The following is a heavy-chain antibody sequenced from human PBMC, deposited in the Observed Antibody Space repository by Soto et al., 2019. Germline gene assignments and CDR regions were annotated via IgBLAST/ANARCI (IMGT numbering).Heavy chain of an antibody. CDR2: MNPDSGNK. V-gene: IGHV1-8*01. CDR3: ARGPGLWFGDGGDY. CDR1: GYTFTSYD. J-gene: IGHJ4*02. Sequence: QVQLVQSGAEVKKPGASVKVSCKASGYTFTSYDINWVRQATGQGLEWMGWMNPDSGNKGYAQKCQGRVTLTRNTSISTAYMELSSLRSEDTAVYYCARGPGLWFGDGGDYWGQGTLVTVSS. D-gene: IGHD3-10*01.